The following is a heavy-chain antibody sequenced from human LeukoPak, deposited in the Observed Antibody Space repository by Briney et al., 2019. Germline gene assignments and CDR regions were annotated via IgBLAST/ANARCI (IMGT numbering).Heavy chain of an antibody. V-gene: IGHV7-4-1*01. CDR2: INTNTGNP. CDR1: GYRFNSYY. J-gene: IGHJ6*02. CDR3: AREGGGVIVVVPAANSYYYGMDV. D-gene: IGHD2-2*01. Sequence: GASVKVSCKASGYRFNSYYMHWVRQAPGQGLEWMGWINTNTGNPTYAQGFTGRFVFSLDTSVSTAYLQICSLKAEDTAVYYCAREGGGVIVVVPAANSYYYGMDVWGQGTTVTVSS.